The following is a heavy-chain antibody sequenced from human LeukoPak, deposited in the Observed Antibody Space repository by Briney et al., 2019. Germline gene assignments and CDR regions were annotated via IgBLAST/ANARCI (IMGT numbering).Heavy chain of an antibody. CDR1: GGSFSGYY. D-gene: IGHD2-2*01. J-gene: IGHJ6*03. Sequence: SETLSLTCAVYGGSFSGYYWSWIRQPPGRGLEWIGEINHSGSTNYNPSLKSRVTISVDTSKNQFSLKLSSVTAADTAVYYCARSPSYRLLLRYYYYMDVWGKGTTVTVSS. CDR3: ARSPSYRLLLRYYYYMDV. CDR2: INHSGST. V-gene: IGHV4-34*01.